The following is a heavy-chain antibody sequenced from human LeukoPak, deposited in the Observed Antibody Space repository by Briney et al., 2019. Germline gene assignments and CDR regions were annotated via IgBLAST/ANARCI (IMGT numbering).Heavy chain of an antibody. CDR1: GYSFTSYW. CDR3: ARRMMQYYDFWSGYGAADNWFDP. CDR2: IYPGDSDT. V-gene: IGHV5-51*01. D-gene: IGHD3-3*01. J-gene: IGHJ5*02. Sequence: GESLKISCKGSGYSFTSYWIGWVRQMPGKGLEWMGIIYPGDSDTRYSPSFQGQVTISADKSISTAYLQWSSLKASDTAMYYRARRMMQYYDFWSGYGAADNWFDPWGQGTLVTVSS.